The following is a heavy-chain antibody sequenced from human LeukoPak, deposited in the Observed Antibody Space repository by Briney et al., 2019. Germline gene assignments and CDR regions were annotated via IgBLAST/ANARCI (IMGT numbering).Heavy chain of an antibody. V-gene: IGHV3-23*01. CDR2: ISGSGGSP. Sequence: PGRSLRLSCAASGFTFSSYAMTWVRQAPGKGLEWVSAISGSGGSPYYADSVKGRFTISRDNSKNTLYLQMKSLRAEDTAVYYCAKAAGRLLWFGENRRYFDYWGQGTLVTVSS. D-gene: IGHD3-10*01. CDR1: GFTFSSYA. CDR3: AKAAGRLLWFGENRRYFDY. J-gene: IGHJ4*02.